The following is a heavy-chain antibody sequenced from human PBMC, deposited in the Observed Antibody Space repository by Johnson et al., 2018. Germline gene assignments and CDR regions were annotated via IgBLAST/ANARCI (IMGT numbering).Heavy chain of an antibody. V-gene: IGHV3-15*01. CDR3: TTRKGH. CDR1: GFSFSSYA. Sequence: VQLVQSGGGLVQPGGSLRLSCAASGFSFSSYAMIWVRQAPGKGLEWVGRIKSETDGGTTDYAAPVKGRFTISRDDSKNTLYLQMNSLKTEDTAVYYCTTRKGHGGQGTLVTVSS. CDR2: IKSETDGGTT. J-gene: IGHJ1*01.